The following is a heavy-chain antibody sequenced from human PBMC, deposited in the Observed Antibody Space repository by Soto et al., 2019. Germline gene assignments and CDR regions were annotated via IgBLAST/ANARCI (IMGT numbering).Heavy chain of an antibody. V-gene: IGHV3-74*01. CDR3: ARGAAGRYYSDY. J-gene: IGHJ4*02. Sequence: EVQLVESGGGLVQPGGSLRLSCAASGFTFSSYWIHWVRQAPGKGLVWVSRINGDGRTTNYADSVRGQFAISRDNAKNTVYLQMNSLRAEDTAVYYCARGAAGRYYSDYWGQGTLVTFSS. CDR2: INGDGRTT. CDR1: GFTFSSYW. D-gene: IGHD2-15*01.